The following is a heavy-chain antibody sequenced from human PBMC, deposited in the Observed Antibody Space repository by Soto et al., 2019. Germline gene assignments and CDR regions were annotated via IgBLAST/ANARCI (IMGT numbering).Heavy chain of an antibody. CDR1: GGTFSSYA. Sequence: ASVKVSCKASGGTFSSYAISWVRQAPGQGLEWMGGIIPIFGTANYAQKFQGRVTITADESTSTAYMELSSLRSEDTAVYYCARVMGGSGGGYYYYGMDVWGQGTTVTVSS. J-gene: IGHJ6*02. V-gene: IGHV1-69*13. D-gene: IGHD3-10*01. CDR3: ARVMGGSGGGYYYYGMDV. CDR2: IIPIFGTA.